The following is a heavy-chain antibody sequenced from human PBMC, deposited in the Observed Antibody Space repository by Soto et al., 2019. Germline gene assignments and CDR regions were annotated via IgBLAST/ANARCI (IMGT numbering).Heavy chain of an antibody. V-gene: IGHV3-30-3*01. J-gene: IGHJ4*02. CDR3: PIGVVSRLFDY. CDR2: ISYDGSNK. D-gene: IGHD3-3*01. Sequence: GGSLRLSCAASGFTFSSYAMHWVRQAPGKGLEWVAVISYDGSNKYYADSVKGRFTISRDNSKNTLYLQMNSLRAEDTAVYYCPIGVVSRLFDYWGQGTLVTVS. CDR1: GFTFSSYA.